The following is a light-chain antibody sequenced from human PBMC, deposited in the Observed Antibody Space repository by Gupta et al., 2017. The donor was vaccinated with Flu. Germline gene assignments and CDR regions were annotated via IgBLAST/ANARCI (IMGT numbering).Light chain of an antibody. CDR2: KAS. V-gene: IGKV1-5*03. CDR1: QSISSW. CDR3: QQDNGYPWT. Sequence: DIQMTQSPSTLSASVGDRVTITCRASQSISSWLAWYQQKSGKAPKLLIYKASSLESGVPSRFSGIGSGTXFTLTIXSLQPDDFANYYCQQDNGYPWTFGXGTKVEIK. J-gene: IGKJ1*01.